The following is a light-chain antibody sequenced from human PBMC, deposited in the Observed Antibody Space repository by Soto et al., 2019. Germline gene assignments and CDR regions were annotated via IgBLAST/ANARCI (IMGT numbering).Light chain of an antibody. CDR2: DDN. V-gene: IGLV3-21*02. CDR3: QVWDSSSDHVV. J-gene: IGLJ2*01. CDR1: NIGGKS. Sequence: SYELTQPPSVSVAPGQTASITCGGNNIGGKSVHWYHQKPGQAPVLVVHDDNDRPSGIPERFSGSNSGNTATLTINRVEAGDEADYYCQVWDSSSDHVVFGGGTQLTVL.